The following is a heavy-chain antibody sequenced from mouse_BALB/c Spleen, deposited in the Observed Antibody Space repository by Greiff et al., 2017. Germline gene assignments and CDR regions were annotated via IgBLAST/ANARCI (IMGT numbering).Heavy chain of an antibody. D-gene: IGHD1-1*01. CDR2: ISCYNGAT. Sequence: LVKTGASVKISCKASGYSFTGYYMHWVKQSHGKSLEWIGYISCYNGATSYNQKFKGKATFTVDTSSSTAYMQLSSLTSEDSAVYFCARRDYGRIYAMDYWGQGTSVTVSS. V-gene: IGHV1S34*01. CDR3: ARRDYGRIYAMDY. J-gene: IGHJ4*01. CDR1: GYSFTGYY.